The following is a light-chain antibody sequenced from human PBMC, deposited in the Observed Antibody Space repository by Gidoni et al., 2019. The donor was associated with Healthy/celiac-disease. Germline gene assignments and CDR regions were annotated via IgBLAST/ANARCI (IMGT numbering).Light chain of an antibody. CDR1: QSISSY. CDR3: QQSYSTLT. V-gene: IGKV1-39*01. J-gene: IGKJ1*01. CDR2: AAS. Sequence: DIQMNQSPSSLSGSVGDRVPLTCRASQSISSYLTWYKQKPGKAPNLLIYAASSLQRGVPSRFSVSGSGSDFTLTISSLQPEDFATYYCQQSYSTLTFGQGTNVEIK.